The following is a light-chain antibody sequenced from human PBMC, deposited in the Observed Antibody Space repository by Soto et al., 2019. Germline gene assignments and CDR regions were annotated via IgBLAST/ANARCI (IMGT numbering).Light chain of an antibody. J-gene: IGLJ3*02. CDR1: STDVGDSNH. V-gene: IGLV1-36*01. CDR3: AAWDDSLNGLV. CDR2: YDD. Sequence: QAVLTQPASVSGSPGQSITISCTGTSTDVGDSNHVSWYQQLPGKAPKLLIYYDDLLPSGVSDRFSGSKSGTSASLAIGGLQSEDEADYYCAAWDDSLNGLVFGGGTKVTVL.